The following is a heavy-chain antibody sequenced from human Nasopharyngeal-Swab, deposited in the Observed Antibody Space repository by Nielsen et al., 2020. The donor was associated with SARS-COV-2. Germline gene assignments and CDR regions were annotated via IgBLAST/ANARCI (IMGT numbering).Heavy chain of an antibody. CDR2: ISGSCGAT. D-gene: IGHD3-22*01. Sequence: GGSLRLSCAASGFTFSNYSISWVRPAPGKGLGWVSAISGSCGATYYSKSVKGRFALSRDNSKNTLYLQMNSLRVEDTALYYCAKDRGFDISGSKGIDYWGRGILVTVSS. CDR1: GFTFSNYS. V-gene: IGHV3-23*01. J-gene: IGHJ4*02. CDR3: AKDRGFDISGSKGIDY.